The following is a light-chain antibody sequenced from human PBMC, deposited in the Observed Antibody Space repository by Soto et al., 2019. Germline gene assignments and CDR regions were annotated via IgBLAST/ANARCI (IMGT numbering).Light chain of an antibody. V-gene: IGLV2-14*01. CDR1: RSDVGGYNY. CDR3: SSYTTSSTRV. J-gene: IGLJ1*01. Sequence: QSALTQPASVSGSPGQSITISCTGTRSDVGGYNYVSWYQQHPGKAPKLMIYEVSNRPSGVSNRFSGFKSGNTASLTISGLQAEDEADYYCSSYTTSSTRVFGTGTKLTVL. CDR2: EVS.